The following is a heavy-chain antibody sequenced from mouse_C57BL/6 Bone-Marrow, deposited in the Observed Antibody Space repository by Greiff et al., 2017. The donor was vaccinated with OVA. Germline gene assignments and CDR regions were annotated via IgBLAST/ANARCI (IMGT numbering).Heavy chain of an antibody. CDR3: ARGYGSSYGFAY. CDR1: GFTFSDYY. D-gene: IGHD1-1*01. CDR2: ISNGGGST. V-gene: IGHV5-12*01. J-gene: IGHJ3*01. Sequence: EVQRVESGGGLVQPGGSLKLSCAASGFTFSDYYMYWVRQTPEKRLEWVAYISNGGGSTYYPDTVKGRFTISRDNAKNTLYLQMSRLKSEDTAMYYCARGYGSSYGFAYWGQGTLVTVSA.